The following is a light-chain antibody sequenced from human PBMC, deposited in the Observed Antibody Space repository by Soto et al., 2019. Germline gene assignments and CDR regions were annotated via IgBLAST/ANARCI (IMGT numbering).Light chain of an antibody. CDR2: AAS. V-gene: IGKV1-6*01. CDR3: LQDYNYPWT. J-gene: IGKJ1*01. Sequence: AIQMTQSPSSLSASVGDRVTITCRASQGIRNDLGWYQQKPGKAPKLLIYAASSLQSGVPSRFRGSGSGTDFTLTISSLQPEDFETYYCLQDYNYPWTLGQGTKVHIK. CDR1: QGIRND.